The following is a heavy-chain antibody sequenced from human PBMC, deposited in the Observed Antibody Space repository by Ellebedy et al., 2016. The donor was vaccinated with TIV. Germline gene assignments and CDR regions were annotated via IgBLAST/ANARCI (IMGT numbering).Heavy chain of an antibody. Sequence: ASVKVSXXASGYTFTGYYMHWVRQAPGQGPEWMGWINPNSGGTNYAQKFQGRVTMTRDTSITTVYLEVRRLRSDDTVMYYCARDGTGDLDYWGQGTLVTVSS. CDR3: ARDGTGDLDY. D-gene: IGHD7-27*01. J-gene: IGHJ4*02. CDR2: INPNSGGT. CDR1: GYTFTGYY. V-gene: IGHV1-2*02.